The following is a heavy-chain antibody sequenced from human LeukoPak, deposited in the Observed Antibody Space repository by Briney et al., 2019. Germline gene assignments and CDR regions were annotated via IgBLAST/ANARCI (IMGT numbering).Heavy chain of an antibody. Sequence: PXETLSLTCTVSGGSISSYYWSWIRQPAGKGVEWIGRIYTSGSTNYDPSLKSRVTISVDTSKNQFSLKLSSVTAADTAVYYCARDGRIAARRGAFDYWGQGTLVTVSS. CDR3: ARDGRIAARRGAFDY. D-gene: IGHD6-6*01. J-gene: IGHJ4*02. CDR2: IYTSGST. CDR1: GGSISSYY. V-gene: IGHV4-4*07.